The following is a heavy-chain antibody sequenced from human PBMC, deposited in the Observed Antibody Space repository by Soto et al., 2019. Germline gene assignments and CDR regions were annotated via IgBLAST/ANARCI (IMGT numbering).Heavy chain of an antibody. Sequence: ASVKVSCKASGYTFTSYDINWVRQATGQGLEWMGWMDPNSGNTGYAQKFQGRVTMTRNTSISTAYMELSSLRSEDTAVYYCARVGSYYYDSSGYYYWGQGTLVTVSS. CDR3: ARVGSYYYDSSGYYY. J-gene: IGHJ4*02. D-gene: IGHD3-22*01. CDR2: MDPNSGNT. V-gene: IGHV1-8*01. CDR1: GYTFTSYD.